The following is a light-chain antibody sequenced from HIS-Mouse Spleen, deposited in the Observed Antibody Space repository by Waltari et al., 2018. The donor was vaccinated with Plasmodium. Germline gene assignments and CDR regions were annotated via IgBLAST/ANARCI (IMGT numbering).Light chain of an antibody. CDR2: DAS. V-gene: IGKV3-11*01. Sequence: EIVLTQSPATLSLSPGERATLSCRASQSVSSYLAWYQQKPGQAPRRLIYDASNRATGIPARFSGSGSGTDFTLTISSLEPEDFAVYYCQQRSFGPGTKVDIK. J-gene: IGKJ3*01. CDR3: QQRS. CDR1: QSVSSY.